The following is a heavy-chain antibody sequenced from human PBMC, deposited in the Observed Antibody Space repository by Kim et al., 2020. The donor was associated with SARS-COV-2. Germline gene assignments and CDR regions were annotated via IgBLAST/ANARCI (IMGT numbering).Heavy chain of an antibody. V-gene: IGHV4-39*07. J-gene: IGHJ3*02. CDR2: LHYSGTT. CDR3: ASRVVSGTGCAFDI. CDR1: GASISSSDYY. Sequence: SETLSLTCSVSGASISSSDYYWGWTRQPPGKGLEWIGNLHYSGTTYYNPSLKSRVTILADTSKNQFSLQLSSVTFADTAAYYCASRVVSGTGCAFDIWG. D-gene: IGHD6-19*01.